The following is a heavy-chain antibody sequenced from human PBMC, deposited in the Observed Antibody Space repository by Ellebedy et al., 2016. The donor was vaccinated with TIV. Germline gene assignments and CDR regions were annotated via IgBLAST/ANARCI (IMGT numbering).Heavy chain of an antibody. Sequence: GESLKISXAASGFTFSSYWMHWVRQAPGKGLVWVSRINSDGSSTSYADSVKGRFTISRDNSKNTLYLHMNSLRTEDTAVYFCANPTSGWGQGTLVTVSS. CDR1: GFTFSSYW. CDR2: INSDGSST. D-gene: IGHD2-2*01. V-gene: IGHV3-74*01. CDR3: ANPTSG. J-gene: IGHJ1*01.